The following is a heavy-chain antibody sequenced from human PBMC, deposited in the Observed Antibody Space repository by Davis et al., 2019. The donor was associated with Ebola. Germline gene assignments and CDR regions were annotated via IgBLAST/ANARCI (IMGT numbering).Heavy chain of an antibody. Sequence: ASVKVSCKASGGTFSSYGISWVRQAPGQGLEWMGWISAYNGNTNYAQKLQGRVTMTTDTSTSTAYMELSSLRSEDTAVYYCASTLLPTDIVVVPETASPPIFDYWGQGTLVTVSS. CDR3: ASTLLPTDIVVVPETASPPIFDY. CDR1: GGTFSSYG. V-gene: IGHV1-18*01. D-gene: IGHD2-2*01. J-gene: IGHJ4*02. CDR2: ISAYNGNT.